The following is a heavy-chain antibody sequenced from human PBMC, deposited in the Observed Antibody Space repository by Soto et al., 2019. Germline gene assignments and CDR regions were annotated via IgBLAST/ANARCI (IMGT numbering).Heavy chain of an antibody. V-gene: IGHV3-23*01. D-gene: IGHD6-19*01. CDR1: GVTFSSYA. Sequence: EVQLLESGGGLVQPGGSLRLSCAASGVTFSSYAMSWVRQAPGKGLEWVSAISGSGGTTYYADSVKGRFTFSRDNSKNPLYLQMTSLRAEDTAVYYCAKTANGWFSAFDIWGQGTMVTVSS. CDR2: ISGSGGTT. CDR3: AKTANGWFSAFDI. J-gene: IGHJ3*02.